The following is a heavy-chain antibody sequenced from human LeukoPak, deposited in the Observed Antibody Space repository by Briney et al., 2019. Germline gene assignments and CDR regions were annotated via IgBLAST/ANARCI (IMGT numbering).Heavy chain of an antibody. V-gene: IGHV1-69*05. D-gene: IGHD3-10*01. CDR3: ARAPGRDYYGSGSRKALDY. CDR1: GGTFSSYA. Sequence: GASVKVSCKASGGTFSSYAISWVRQAPGQGLEWMGGIIPIFGTANYAQKFQGRVTITTDESTSTAYMELSSLRAEDTAVYYCARAPGRDYYGSGSRKALDYWGQGTLVTVSS. CDR2: IIPIFGTA. J-gene: IGHJ4*02.